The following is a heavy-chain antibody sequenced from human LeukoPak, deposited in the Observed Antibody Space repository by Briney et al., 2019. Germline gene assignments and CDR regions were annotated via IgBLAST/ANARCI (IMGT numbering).Heavy chain of an antibody. Sequence: SVKVSCKASGGTFSSYAISWVRQAPGQGLEWMGGIIPIFGTANYAQKFQGRVTITADESTSTAYMELSSLRSDDTAVYYCARGEDYDFWSGFRGAFDIWGQGTMVTVSS. CDR2: IIPIFGTA. J-gene: IGHJ3*02. D-gene: IGHD3-3*01. CDR1: GGTFSSYA. CDR3: ARGEDYDFWSGFRGAFDI. V-gene: IGHV1-69*01.